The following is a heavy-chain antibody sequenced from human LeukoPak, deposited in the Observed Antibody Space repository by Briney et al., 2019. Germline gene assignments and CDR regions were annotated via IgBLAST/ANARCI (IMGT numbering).Heavy chain of an antibody. V-gene: IGHV3-23*01. D-gene: IGHD3-10*01. Sequence: GGSLRLSCAASGFTFSSYGMSWVRQAPGKGLEWVSAISASGGSTYYADSVKGRFTISRDNSKNPLYLQMNSLRAEDTAVYYCAKNMVRGVIMSSSFDYWGQGTLVTVSS. CDR3: AKNMVRGVIMSSSFDY. J-gene: IGHJ4*02. CDR1: GFTFSSYG. CDR2: ISASGGST.